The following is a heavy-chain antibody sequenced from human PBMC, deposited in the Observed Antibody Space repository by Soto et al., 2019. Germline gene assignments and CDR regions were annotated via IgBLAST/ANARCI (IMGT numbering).Heavy chain of an antibody. D-gene: IGHD2-2*01. CDR1: GYTFTSYA. CDR2: INAGNGNT. CDR3: ARGRAYCSSTSCLIGYYYYYGMDV. J-gene: IGHJ6*02. Sequence: ASVKVSCKASGYTFTSYAMHWVRQAPGQRLEWMGWINAGNGNTKYSQKFQGRVTITRDTSASTAYMELSSLRSEDTAVYYCARGRAYCSSTSCLIGYYYYYGMDVWGQGTTVTVS. V-gene: IGHV1-3*01.